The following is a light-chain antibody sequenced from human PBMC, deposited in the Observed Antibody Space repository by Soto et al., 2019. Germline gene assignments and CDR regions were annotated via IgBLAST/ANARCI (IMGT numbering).Light chain of an antibody. CDR2: EVV. CDR1: KNDIGVYDF. J-gene: IGLJ1*01. Sequence: ALTQPPSASGSPGQSVTISCTGTKNDIGVYDFVSWYQHHPGKAPRLIIYEVVQRPSGVPDRFSGSKSGNTASLTVSGLQAADEADYFCKSYAGSNTYVFGGGTKVTVL. CDR3: KSYAGSNTYV. V-gene: IGLV2-8*01.